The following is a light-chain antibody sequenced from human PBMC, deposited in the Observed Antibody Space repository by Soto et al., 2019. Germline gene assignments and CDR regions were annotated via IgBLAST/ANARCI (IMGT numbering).Light chain of an antibody. CDR1: KLGDKF. Sequence: SYELTQPPSVSVSPGQTAIITCSGDKLGDKFACWYQQWPGQSPVLLMYQDSKRPSGIPERFSGSNSGNTATLTISGTQTMDEADYYCQAWDNTYVVFGGGTQLTVL. CDR2: QDS. CDR3: QAWDNTYVV. J-gene: IGLJ2*01. V-gene: IGLV3-1*01.